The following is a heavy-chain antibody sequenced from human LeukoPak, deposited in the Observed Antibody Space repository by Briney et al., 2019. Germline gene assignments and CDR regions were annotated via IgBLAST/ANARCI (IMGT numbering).Heavy chain of an antibody. CDR2: IYRDGTT. CDR1: GGSITTSGFY. D-gene: IGHD1-26*01. Sequence: ETLSLTCTVSGGSITTSGFYWAWIRRPPGKGLEWVSVIYRDGTTKYADSVKGRFTISRDNSENTLLLQMNSLRIEDTALYYCVRAQSGNYHDYWGQGTLVTVSS. J-gene: IGHJ4*02. V-gene: IGHV3-66*02. CDR3: VRAQSGNYHDY.